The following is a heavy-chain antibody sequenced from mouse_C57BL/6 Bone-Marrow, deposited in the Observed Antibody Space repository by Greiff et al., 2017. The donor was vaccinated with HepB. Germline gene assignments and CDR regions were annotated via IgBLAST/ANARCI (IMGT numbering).Heavy chain of an antibody. CDR3: ARGDYNYAMDY. CDR1: GYSFTGYY. Sequence: VQLKQSGPELVKPGASVKISCKASGYSFTGYYMNWVKQSPEKSLEWIGEINPSTGGTTYNQKFKAKATLTVDKSSSTAYMQLKSLTSEDSAVYYCARGDYNYAMDYWGQGTSVTVSS. D-gene: IGHD2-12*01. CDR2: INPSTGGT. J-gene: IGHJ4*01. V-gene: IGHV1-42*01.